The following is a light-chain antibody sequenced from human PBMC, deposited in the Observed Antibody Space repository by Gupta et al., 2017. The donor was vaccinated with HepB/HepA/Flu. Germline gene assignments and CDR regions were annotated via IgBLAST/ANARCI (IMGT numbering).Light chain of an antibody. CDR1: QSVLYSSNNKNY. CDR2: WAS. J-gene: IGKJ2*01. Sequence: IAMTQSHYSLSLSLPERPTINCKSSQSVLYSSNNKNYLAWYQQKPGQPPKLLIYWASTRESGVPDRFSGSGSGTDFTLTISSLQAEDVAVYYCQQYYSTPYTFGQGTKLEIK. V-gene: IGKV4-1*01. CDR3: QQYYSTPYT.